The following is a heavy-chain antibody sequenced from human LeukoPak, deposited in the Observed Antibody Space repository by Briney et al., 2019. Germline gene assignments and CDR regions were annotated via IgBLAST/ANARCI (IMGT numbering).Heavy chain of an antibody. CDR1: GGSFSGYY. J-gene: IGHJ4*02. Sequence: SETLSLTCAVYGGSFSGYYWSWIRQPPGKGLEWIGEINHSGSTNYNPSLKSRVTMSVDTSKNHFSLNLSSVTAADTAVYYCARHFYYYDSSGPLAYWGQGTLVTVSS. CDR3: ARHFYYYDSSGPLAY. CDR2: INHSGST. V-gene: IGHV4-34*01. D-gene: IGHD3-22*01.